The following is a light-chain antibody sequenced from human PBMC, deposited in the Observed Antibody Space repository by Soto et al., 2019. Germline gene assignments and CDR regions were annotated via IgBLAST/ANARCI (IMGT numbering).Light chain of an antibody. CDR1: QSVSSSY. CDR2: GAS. CDR3: QQYGSSSWT. V-gene: IGKV3-20*01. J-gene: IGKJ1*01. Sequence: PGERATLSCRASQSVSSSYLAWYQQKPGQAPRLLIYGASSRATGIPDRFSGSGSGTDFTLTISRLEPEDFAVYYCQQYGSSSWTFGQGAKVEIK.